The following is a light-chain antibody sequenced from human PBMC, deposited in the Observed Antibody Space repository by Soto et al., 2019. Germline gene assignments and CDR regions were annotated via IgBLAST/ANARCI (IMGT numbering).Light chain of an antibody. Sequence: QSALTQPPSASGSPGQSVTISCTGTSSDVGGYNYVSWYQQHPGEAPKLIIYEVSKRPSGVPDRFSGSKSGNTASLTVSGLQTEDEAAYYCSSYTGSNNFVVFGGGTKRTVL. CDR1: SSDVGGYNY. V-gene: IGLV2-8*01. J-gene: IGLJ2*01. CDR3: SSYTGSNNFVV. CDR2: EVS.